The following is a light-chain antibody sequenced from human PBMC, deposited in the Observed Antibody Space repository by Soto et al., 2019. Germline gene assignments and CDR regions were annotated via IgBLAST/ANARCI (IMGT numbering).Light chain of an antibody. CDR3: NSYPSSSTHV. J-gene: IGLJ1*01. CDR2: DVS. Sequence: QSALTQPASVSGSPGQSITISCTGTSSDAGGYNYVSWYQQHPGKAPKLMIYDVSNRPSGVSNRFSGYKSGNTASLTISGLQAEDEADYYCNSYPSSSTHVFGTGSQLTV. V-gene: IGLV2-14*03. CDR1: SSDAGGYNY.